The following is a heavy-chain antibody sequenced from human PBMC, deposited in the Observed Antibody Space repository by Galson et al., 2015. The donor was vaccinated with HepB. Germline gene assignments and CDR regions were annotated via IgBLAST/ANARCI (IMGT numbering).Heavy chain of an antibody. CDR3: ARVKNYYDSSGYRYYYFDY. CDR2: IIPILGIA. D-gene: IGHD3-22*01. J-gene: IGHJ4*02. V-gene: IGHV1-69*02. CDR1: GGTFSSYT. Sequence: SVKVSCKASGGTFSSYTISWVRQAPGQGLEWMGRIIPILGIANYAQQFQGRVTITADKSTSTAYMELSSLRSEDTAVYYCARVKNYYDSSGYRYYYFDYWGQGTLVTVSS.